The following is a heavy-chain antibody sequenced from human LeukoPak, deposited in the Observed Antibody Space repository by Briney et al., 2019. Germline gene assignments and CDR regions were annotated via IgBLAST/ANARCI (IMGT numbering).Heavy chain of an antibody. J-gene: IGHJ5*02. V-gene: IGHV4-61*02. CDR2: IYTSGST. Sequence: SETLSLTCTVSGGSISSGSYYWSWIRQPAGQGLEWIGRIYTSGSTNYNPSLKSRVTISVDTSKNQFSLKLSSVTAADTAVYYCAREIDFWSDPNWFDPWGQGTLVTVSS. D-gene: IGHD3-3*01. CDR3: AREIDFWSDPNWFDP. CDR1: GGSISSGSYY.